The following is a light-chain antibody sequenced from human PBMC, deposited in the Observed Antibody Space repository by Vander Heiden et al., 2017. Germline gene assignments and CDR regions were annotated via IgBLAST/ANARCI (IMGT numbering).Light chain of an antibody. Sequence: QPVPPQPPSASGTLGQRLNPTCSGSSTSIGSNTVNWYQQLPGTAPKLLIYSNNQRPSGVPDRFSGSKSGTSASLAISGLQSEDEADYYCAAWDDSLNGNYVFGTGTKVTVL. CDR1: STSIGSNT. J-gene: IGLJ1*01. CDR2: SNN. V-gene: IGLV1-44*01. CDR3: AAWDDSLNGNYV.